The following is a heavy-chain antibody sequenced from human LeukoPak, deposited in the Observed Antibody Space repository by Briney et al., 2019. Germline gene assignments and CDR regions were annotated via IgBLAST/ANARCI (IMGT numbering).Heavy chain of an antibody. J-gene: IGHJ6*03. D-gene: IGHD2-21*02. V-gene: IGHV4-4*07. CDR2: YSTSGSP. CDR1: SGSITDFY. Sequence: KPSETLSLTCSISSGSITDFYWTRIRQPAGKGLEWIGRYSTSGSPSYNPSLNNRVTLSVDRSQNHFSLKLTSVTAADTAVYYCARATGGDSYYYYMDVWGKGTTVTVS. CDR3: ARATGGDSYYYYMDV.